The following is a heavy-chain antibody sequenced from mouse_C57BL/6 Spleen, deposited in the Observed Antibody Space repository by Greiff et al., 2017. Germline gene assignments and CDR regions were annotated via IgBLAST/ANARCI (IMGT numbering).Heavy chain of an antibody. Sequence: VQLQQSGPELVKPGASVKISCKASGYTFTDYYMNWVKQSHGKSLEWIGDINPNNGGTSYNQKFKGKATLTVDKSSSTAYMELRSLTSEDSAVYYCARWGTSGRGFAYWGQGTLVTVSA. V-gene: IGHV1-26*01. J-gene: IGHJ3*01. D-gene: IGHD3-3*01. CDR1: GYTFTDYY. CDR3: ARWGTSGRGFAY. CDR2: INPNNGGT.